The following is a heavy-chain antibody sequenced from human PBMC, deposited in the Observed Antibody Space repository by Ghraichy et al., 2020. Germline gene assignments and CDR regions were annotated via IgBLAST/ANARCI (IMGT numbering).Heavy chain of an antibody. V-gene: IGHV4-34*01. D-gene: IGHD2-15*01. CDR1: GGSLSDYY. CDR3: ARELGYCSGGNCYGGTFDY. J-gene: IGHJ4*02. CDR2: INQSGRT. Sequence: SETLSLTCAVYGGSLSDYYWSWIRQPPGKGLEWIGEINQSGRTNYNPSLKSRVTISVDTSKNQFSLKLSSVTAADTAVYHCARELGYCSGGNCYGGTFDYWGQGTLVTVSS.